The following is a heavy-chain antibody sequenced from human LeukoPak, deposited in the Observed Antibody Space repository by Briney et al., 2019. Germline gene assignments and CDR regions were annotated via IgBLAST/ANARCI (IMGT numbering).Heavy chain of an antibody. Sequence: GGSLRFSCAASGFAFSSYNMNWVCQAPGTGLEWVSSISTSASYKFYADSVKGRFTISRDNAKNSLYLQMNSLRAEDTAVYYCARGDRITMIVVVESYYYGMDVWGQGTTVTVSS. D-gene: IGHD3-22*01. CDR3: ARGDRITMIVVVESYYYGMDV. J-gene: IGHJ6*02. V-gene: IGHV3-21*06. CDR2: ISTSASYK. CDR1: GFAFSSYN.